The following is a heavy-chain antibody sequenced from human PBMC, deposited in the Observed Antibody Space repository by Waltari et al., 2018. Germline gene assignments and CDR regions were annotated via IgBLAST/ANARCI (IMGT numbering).Heavy chain of an antibody. D-gene: IGHD4-17*01. CDR1: GFTFSSYS. Sequence: EVQLVESGGGLVQPGGSLRLSCAASGFTFSSYSMNWVRQAPGKGLEWVSYISSSSSTIYYADSVKGRFTISRDNAKNSLYLQMNSLRAEDTAVYYCARGTATVTTYWGQGTLVIVSS. J-gene: IGHJ4*02. CDR3: ARGTATVTTY. CDR2: ISSSSSTI. V-gene: IGHV3-48*01.